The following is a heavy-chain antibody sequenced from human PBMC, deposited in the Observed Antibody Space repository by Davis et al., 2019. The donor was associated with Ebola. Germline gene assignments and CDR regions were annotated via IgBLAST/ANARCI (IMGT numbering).Heavy chain of an antibody. CDR2: IKHSGST. D-gene: IGHD3-22*01. CDR1: GGSISSSSYY. CDR3: ARTRITMIVGDYYFDY. Sequence: SDTLSLTCTVSGGSISSSSYYWGWIRQPPGKGLEWIGEIKHSGSTNYNTSLKSRVTISVDTSKNQFSLKLSSVTAADTAVYYCARTRITMIVGDYYFDYWGQGTLVNVSS. V-gene: IGHV4-39*07. J-gene: IGHJ4*02.